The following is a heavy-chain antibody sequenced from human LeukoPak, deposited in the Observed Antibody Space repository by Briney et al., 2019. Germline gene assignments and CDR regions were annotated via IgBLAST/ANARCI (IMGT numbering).Heavy chain of an antibody. J-gene: IGHJ5*02. CDR3: ARPSGGDSGSYEEANWFDP. D-gene: IGHD1-26*01. Sequence: PSETLSLTCTVSGGSISSSSYYWGWIRQPPGKGLEWIGSIYYSGSTYYNPSLKSRVTISVDTSKNQFSLKLSSVTAADTAVYYCARPSGGDSGSYEEANWFDPWGQGTLVTVSS. CDR2: IYYSGST. V-gene: IGHV4-39*01. CDR1: GGSISSSSYY.